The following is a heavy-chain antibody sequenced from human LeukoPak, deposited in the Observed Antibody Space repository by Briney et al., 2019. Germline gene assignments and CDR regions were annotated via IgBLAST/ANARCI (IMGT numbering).Heavy chain of an antibody. CDR3: ARLTVVDMGLGYFDY. V-gene: IGHV5-51*01. J-gene: IGHJ4*02. Sequence: GESLKISCTGSGYSFTSYWIGWVRQMPGKGLEWMGIIYPGDSDTRYSPSFQGQVTISADKSISTAYLQWSSLKASDTAMYYCARLTVVDMGLGYFDYWGQGTLVTVSS. CDR1: GYSFTSYW. CDR2: IYPGDSDT. D-gene: IGHD4-23*01.